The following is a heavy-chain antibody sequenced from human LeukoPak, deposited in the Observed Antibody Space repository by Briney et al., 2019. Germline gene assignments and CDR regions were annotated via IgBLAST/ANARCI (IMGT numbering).Heavy chain of an antibody. CDR1: GFTFSSYA. Sequence: GGSLRLSRAASGFTFSSYAMSWVRQAPGKGLEWVSVISGSGDNTYYADSVKGRFTISRDNSKNTLYLQMNSLRAEDTAVYYCAEAYSSGWYYFDFWGQGTLVTVSS. J-gene: IGHJ4*02. CDR2: ISGSGDNT. V-gene: IGHV3-23*01. D-gene: IGHD6-19*01. CDR3: AEAYSSGWYYFDF.